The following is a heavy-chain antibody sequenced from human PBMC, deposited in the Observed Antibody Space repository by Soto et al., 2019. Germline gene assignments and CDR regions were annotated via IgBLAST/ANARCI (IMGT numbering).Heavy chain of an antibody. Sequence: ASVKVSCKASGYTFTSYAMHWVRQAPGQRLGWMGWINAGNGNTKYSQKFQGRVTITRDTSASTAYMELSSLRSEDTAVYYCARDPDSSSWGYYYYGMDVWGQGTTVTVSS. CDR2: INAGNGNT. CDR3: ARDPDSSSWGYYYYGMDV. CDR1: GYTFTSYA. V-gene: IGHV1-3*01. J-gene: IGHJ6*02. D-gene: IGHD6-13*01.